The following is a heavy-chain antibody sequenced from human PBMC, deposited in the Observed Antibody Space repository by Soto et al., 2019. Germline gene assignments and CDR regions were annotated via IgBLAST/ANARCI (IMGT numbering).Heavy chain of an antibody. CDR2: IYYSGST. Sequence: SETLSLTCTVSGGSISSYYWSWIRQPPGKGLEWIGYIYYSGSTNYNPSLKSRVTISVDTSKNQFSLKLSSVTAADTAVYYCARDQRSCSGGSCYWISPAFDIWGQGTMVTVSS. J-gene: IGHJ3*02. CDR1: GGSISSYY. CDR3: ARDQRSCSGGSCYWISPAFDI. V-gene: IGHV4-59*01. D-gene: IGHD2-15*01.